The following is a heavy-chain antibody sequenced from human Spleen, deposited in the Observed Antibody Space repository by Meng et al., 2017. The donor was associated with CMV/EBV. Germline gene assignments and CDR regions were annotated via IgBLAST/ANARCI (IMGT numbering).Heavy chain of an antibody. CDR2: IHGSGEST. CDR3: AKRAVQLSDYFDY. Sequence: GESLKISCAASGFIFSSYAMSWVRQAPGKGLEWVSAIHGSGESTYYADSVKGRFTISRDNSKNTLFLQMNSLRAEDTAVYYCAKRAVQLSDYFDYWGQGTLVTVSS. D-gene: IGHD5-18*01. V-gene: IGHV3-23*01. J-gene: IGHJ4*02. CDR1: GFIFSSYA.